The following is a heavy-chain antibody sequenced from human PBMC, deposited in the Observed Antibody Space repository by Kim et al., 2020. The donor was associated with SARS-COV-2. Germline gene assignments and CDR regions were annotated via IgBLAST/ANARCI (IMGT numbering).Heavy chain of an antibody. CDR1: GGSISSYY. J-gene: IGHJ4*02. Sequence: SETLYLTCTVSGGSISSYYWSWIRQPPGKGLEWIGSIYYSGSTNHNPSLTSRVTLSVDTSKNQFSLKLSSVTAADTAVYYCARHGPDSSGSYFQYWGQGT. V-gene: IGHV4-59*08. CDR3: ARHGPDSSGSYFQY. D-gene: IGHD6-19*01. CDR2: IYYSGST.